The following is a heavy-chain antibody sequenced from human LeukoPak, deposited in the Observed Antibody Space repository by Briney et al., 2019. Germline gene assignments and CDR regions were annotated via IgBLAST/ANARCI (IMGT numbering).Heavy chain of an antibody. D-gene: IGHD6-6*01. V-gene: IGHV4-34*01. Sequence: SETLSLTCAVYGGSFSHYYWSWIRQPPGKGLEWIGEINHSGSTNYNPSLKSRVTMSLDTSRNQFSLKLSSVTAADTAVYYCARRLAEFDPWGQGTLVTVSS. J-gene: IGHJ5*02. CDR2: INHSGST. CDR1: GGSFSHYY. CDR3: ARRLAEFDP.